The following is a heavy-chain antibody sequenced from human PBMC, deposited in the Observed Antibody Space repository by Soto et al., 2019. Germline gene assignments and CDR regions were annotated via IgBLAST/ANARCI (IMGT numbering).Heavy chain of an antibody. V-gene: IGHV1-8*01. CDR1: GYTFTSYD. CDR2: MNPNSGNT. D-gene: IGHD3-3*01. CDR3: ARAATYYDFWSGYDY. Sequence: ASVKVSCKASGYTFTSYDINCARQATGQGLEWMGWMNPNSGNTGYAQKFQGRVTMTRNTSISTAYMELSSLRSEDTAVYYCARAATYYDFWSGYDYWGQGTLVTVS. J-gene: IGHJ4*02.